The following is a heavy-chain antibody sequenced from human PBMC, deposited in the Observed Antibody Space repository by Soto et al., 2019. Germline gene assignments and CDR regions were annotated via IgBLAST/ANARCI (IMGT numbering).Heavy chain of an antibody. J-gene: IGHJ4*02. CDR3: AKGGNAGGYFDY. CDR1: GYTFTSYG. CDR2: IIPIFGTA. Sequence: ASVKVSCKASGYTFTSYGISWVRQAPGQGLEWMGWIIPIFGTANYAQKFQGRVTITADESTSTAYMELSSLRSEDTAVYYCAKGGNAGGYFDYWGQGTLVTVSS. D-gene: IGHD2-15*01. V-gene: IGHV1-69*13.